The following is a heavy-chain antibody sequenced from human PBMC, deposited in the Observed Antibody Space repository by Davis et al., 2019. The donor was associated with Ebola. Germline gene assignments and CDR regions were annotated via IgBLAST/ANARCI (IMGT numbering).Heavy chain of an antibody. CDR1: GFTFSSYW. CDR3: AKEGPGGQSGFTFDP. V-gene: IGHV3-7*03. CDR2: IKQDGSEK. J-gene: IGHJ5*02. Sequence: PGGSLRLSCAASGFTFSSYWMSWVRQAPGKGLEWVANIKQDGSEKYYVDSVKGRFTISRDNAKNSLYLQMNSLRAEDTAVYYCAKEGPGGQSGFTFDPWGQGTLVTVSS. D-gene: IGHD1-26*01.